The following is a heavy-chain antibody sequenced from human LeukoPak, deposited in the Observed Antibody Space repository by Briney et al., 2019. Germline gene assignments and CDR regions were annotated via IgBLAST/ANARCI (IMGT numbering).Heavy chain of an antibody. J-gene: IGHJ4*02. V-gene: IGHV3-74*01. Sequence: GGSLRLSCAASGFTFSNSWMHWVRQAPGKGLVWVSLIRSDGRSTTYADSVRGRFTIFRDNAKSTMYLQMNSLRAEDTAVYYCAREGEAGSFDYWGQGTLVTVSS. CDR1: GFTFSNSW. CDR2: IRSDGRST. CDR3: AREGEAGSFDY. D-gene: IGHD1-26*01.